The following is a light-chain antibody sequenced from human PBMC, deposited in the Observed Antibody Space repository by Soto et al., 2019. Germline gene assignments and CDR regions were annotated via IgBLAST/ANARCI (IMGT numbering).Light chain of an antibody. V-gene: IGLV4-69*01. J-gene: IGLJ2*01. CDR2: LNSDGSH. CDR3: QTWGTGTVV. CDR1: SGHSSYA. Sequence: QSVLTQSPSASASLGASVKLTCTLSSGHSSYAIAWHQQQPEKGPRYLMKLNSDGSHSKGDGTPDRFSGSSSGAERYLTIASLQSEDEADYSCQTWGTGTVVFGGGTKLTVL.